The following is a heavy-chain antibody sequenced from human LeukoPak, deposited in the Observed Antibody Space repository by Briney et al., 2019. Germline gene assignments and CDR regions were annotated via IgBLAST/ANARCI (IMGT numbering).Heavy chain of an antibody. D-gene: IGHD3-16*01. V-gene: IGHV3-21*01. Sequence: KAGGSLRLSCAASGFTFSSYNMNWVRQAPGKGLEWVSFISTSSTYIYYADSAKGRFTISRDNAENSVYLQMNSLRAEDTAVYYCARDSTWGFDYWGQGTLVTVSS. CDR1: GFTFSSYN. J-gene: IGHJ4*02. CDR3: ARDSTWGFDY. CDR2: ISTSSTYI.